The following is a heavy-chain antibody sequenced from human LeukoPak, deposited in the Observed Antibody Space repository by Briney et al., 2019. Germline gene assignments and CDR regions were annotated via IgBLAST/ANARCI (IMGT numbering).Heavy chain of an antibody. J-gene: IGHJ4*02. CDR3: ARGVGATTIIFDY. CDR1: GFTFGDYA. CDR2: IRSKAYGGTI. D-gene: IGHD1-26*01. Sequence: GGSLRLSCTVSGFTFGDYAMSWVRQAPGKGLEWVGFIRSKAYGGTIEYAASVKGRFTISRDDSKSIAYLQMNSLKTEDTAVYYCARGVGATTIIFDYWGQGTLVTVSS. V-gene: IGHV3-49*04.